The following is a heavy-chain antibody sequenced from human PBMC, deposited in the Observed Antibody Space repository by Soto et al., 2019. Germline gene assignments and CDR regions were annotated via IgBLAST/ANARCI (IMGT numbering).Heavy chain of an antibody. D-gene: IGHD3-22*01. Sequence: GGSLRLSCAASGFTFSSYWMHWVRQAPGKGLVWVSRTNSDGSSTSYADSVKGRFTISRDNAKNTLYLQMNSLRAEDTAVYYCAIPGDSSSPFYFDYWGRGTLVTVSS. J-gene: IGHJ4*02. CDR3: AIPGDSSSPFYFDY. CDR2: TNSDGSST. CDR1: GFTFSSYW. V-gene: IGHV3-74*01.